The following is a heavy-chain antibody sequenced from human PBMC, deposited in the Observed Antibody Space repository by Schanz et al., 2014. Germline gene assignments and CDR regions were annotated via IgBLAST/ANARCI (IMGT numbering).Heavy chain of an antibody. D-gene: IGHD3-10*01. CDR3: ARGGPLGFGELLDY. Sequence: QVHLQDSGPGLVKPSETLSVTCTVSGGSINNYFWTWIRQPAGKGLEWIGRIYPSGSTKYNPSLKSRVTMSVDTPKSHFSLRLNSVTAADTAVYYCARGGPLGFGELLDYWGQGALVTVSS. V-gene: IGHV4-4*07. CDR1: GGSINNYF. CDR2: IYPSGST. J-gene: IGHJ4*02.